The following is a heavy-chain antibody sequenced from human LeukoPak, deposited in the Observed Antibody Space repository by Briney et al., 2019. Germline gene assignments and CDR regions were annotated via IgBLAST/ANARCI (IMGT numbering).Heavy chain of an antibody. CDR2: ISNNGGYT. J-gene: IGHJ4*02. Sequence: PGMSLRLSCAASGFTFSSSAMSWVRQAPGKGLEWVSAISNNGGYTYYADSVQGRFTISRDNSKSTLCLQMNSLRAEDTAVYYCAKQLGYCSDGSCYFPYWGQGTLVTASS. CDR1: GFTFSSSA. D-gene: IGHD2-15*01. CDR3: AKQLGYCSDGSCYFPY. V-gene: IGHV3-23*01.